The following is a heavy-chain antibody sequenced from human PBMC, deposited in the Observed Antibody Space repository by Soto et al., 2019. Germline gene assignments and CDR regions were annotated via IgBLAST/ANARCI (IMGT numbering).Heavy chain of an antibody. V-gene: IGHV4-31*03. D-gene: IGHD2-15*01. J-gene: IGHJ5*02. CDR3: ARAVVVVSNWFDP. CDR2: IYYSGST. CDR1: GGSISSGGYY. Sequence: SETLSLTCTVSGGSISSGGYYWSWIRQHPGKGLGWIGYIYYSGSTYYNPSLKSRVTISVDTSKNQFSLKLSSVTAADTAVYYCARAVVVVSNWFDPWGQGTLVTVSS.